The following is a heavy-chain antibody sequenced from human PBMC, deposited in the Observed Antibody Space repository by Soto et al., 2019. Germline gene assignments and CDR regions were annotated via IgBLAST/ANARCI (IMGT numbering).Heavy chain of an antibody. CDR1: GDSFNDYD. Sequence: QVQLVQSGAEVRKPGASVTVSCRSSGDSFNDYDIHWVRQAPGQGFEWMGWINPNGGGTKYAQKLQGWVSMTRETSIRTVYMQLSRIRSDDAAVYYCARESGGATATLVYYYFYMDVWGTGTTVTVSS. J-gene: IGHJ6*03. V-gene: IGHV1-2*04. D-gene: IGHD5-12*01. CDR3: ARESGGATATLVYYYFYMDV. CDR2: INPNGGGT.